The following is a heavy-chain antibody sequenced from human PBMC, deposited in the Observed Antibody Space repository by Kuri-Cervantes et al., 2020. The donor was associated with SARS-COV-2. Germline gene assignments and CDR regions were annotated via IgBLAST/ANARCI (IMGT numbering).Heavy chain of an antibody. CDR3: ARESSSWYYDTFPDY. CDR2: INAGNGNT. Sequence: ASVKVSCKASGYTFTSYAMNWVRQAPGQGLEWMGWINAGNGNTKYSQKFQGRVTITRDTSASTAYMELSSLRSDDTAVYYWARESSSWYYDTFPDYWGQGVLVTVSS. V-gene: IGHV1-3*01. D-gene: IGHD6-13*01. J-gene: IGHJ4*02. CDR1: GYTFTSYA.